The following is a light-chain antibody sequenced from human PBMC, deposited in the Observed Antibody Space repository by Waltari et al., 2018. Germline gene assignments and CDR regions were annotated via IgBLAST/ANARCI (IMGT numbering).Light chain of an antibody. CDR3: CSYAGSSLGWV. J-gene: IGLJ3*02. Sequence: QSALTQPRSVSGSPGQSVSISCTGTSTDVGGYRYVSWYRHHPGKAPKLMIYDVTKRPSGVPDRFSGSKSGNTAYLTISGLQAGDEADYCCCSYAGSSLGWVFGGGTKLTVL. CDR1: STDVGGYRY. CDR2: DVT. V-gene: IGLV2-11*01.